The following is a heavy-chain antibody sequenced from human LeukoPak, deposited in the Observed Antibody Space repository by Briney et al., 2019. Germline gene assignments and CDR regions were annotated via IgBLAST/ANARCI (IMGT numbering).Heavy chain of an antibody. V-gene: IGHV4-59*01. CDR2: IYYSGST. CDR1: GGSISSYY. CDR3: ARSLTRYWYFDL. Sequence: SETLSLTCTVSGGSISSYYWGWIRQPPGKGLEWIGYIYYSGSTNYNPSLKSRVTISVDTSKNQFSLKLSSVTAADTAVYYCARSLTRYWYFDLWSRGTLVTVSS. D-gene: IGHD3-9*01. J-gene: IGHJ2*01.